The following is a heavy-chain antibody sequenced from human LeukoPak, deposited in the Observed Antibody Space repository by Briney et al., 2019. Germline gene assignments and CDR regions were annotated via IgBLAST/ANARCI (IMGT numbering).Heavy chain of an antibody. J-gene: IGHJ4*02. CDR3: ARSGHSYGLSFDY. CDR1: GYTFTGYY. V-gene: IGHV1-2*04. CDR2: INPNSGGT. Sequence: ASVKVSCKASGYTFTGYYMHWVRQAPGQGLEWMGWINPNSGGTNYAQKFQGWVTMTRDTSISTAYMELSRLRSDDTAVYYCARSGHSYGLSFDYWGQGTLVTVSS. D-gene: IGHD5-18*01.